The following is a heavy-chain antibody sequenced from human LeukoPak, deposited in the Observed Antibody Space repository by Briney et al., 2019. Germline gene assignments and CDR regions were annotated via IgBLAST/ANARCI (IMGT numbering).Heavy chain of an antibody. CDR2: IYYSGST. V-gene: IGHV4-59*08. CDR1: GGSISSYY. CDR3: ARRVGQAYYYDSSGYYYDY. J-gene: IGHJ4*02. Sequence: PSETLSLTCTVSGGSISSYYWSWIRQPPGKGLEWIGYIYYSGSTNYNPSLKSRVTISVDTSNNQFSLKLSSVTAADTAVYYCARRVGQAYYYDSSGYYYDYWGQGTLVTVSS. D-gene: IGHD3-22*01.